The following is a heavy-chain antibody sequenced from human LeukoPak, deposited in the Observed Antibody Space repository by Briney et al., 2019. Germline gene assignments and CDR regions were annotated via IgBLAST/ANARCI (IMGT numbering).Heavy chain of an antibody. J-gene: IGHJ6*02. D-gene: IGHD4-23*01. CDR2: INHNSGGT. Sequence: ASVKVSCKASGYTFTGYYMHWVRQAPGHGLEWMGWINHNSGGTNYAQKFQGRVTMTRDTSISTAYMELSRLRSDDTAVYYCARAYGGNNYYYYGMDVWGQGTTVTVSS. CDR1: GYTFTGYY. V-gene: IGHV1-2*02. CDR3: ARAYGGNNYYYYGMDV.